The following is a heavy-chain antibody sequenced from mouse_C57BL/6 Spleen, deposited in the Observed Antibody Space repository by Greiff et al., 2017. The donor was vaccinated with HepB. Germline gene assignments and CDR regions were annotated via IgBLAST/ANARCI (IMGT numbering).Heavy chain of an antibody. Sequence: QVQLQQSGAELVKPGASVKMSCKASGYTFTSYWITWVKQRPGQGLEWIGDIYPGSGSTNYNEKFKSKATLTVDTSSSTAYMQLSSLTSEDSAVYYCARWLGRGSWFAYWGQGTLVTVSA. CDR3: ARWLGRGSWFAY. D-gene: IGHD4-1*01. CDR2: IYPGSGST. CDR1: GYTFTSYW. J-gene: IGHJ3*01. V-gene: IGHV1-55*01.